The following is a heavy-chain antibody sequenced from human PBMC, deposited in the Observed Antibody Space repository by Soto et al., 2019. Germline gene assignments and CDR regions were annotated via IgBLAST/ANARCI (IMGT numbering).Heavy chain of an antibody. J-gene: IGHJ4*02. D-gene: IGHD3-9*01. Sequence: GASVKVSCKASGGTFSSYTISWVRQAPGQGLEWMGRIIPILGIANYAQKFQGRVTITADKSTSTAYMELSSLRSEDTAVYYCARDQETYYDIVTGSFYFDYWGQGTLVTVSS. CDR1: GGTFSSYT. CDR2: IIPILGIA. V-gene: IGHV1-69*04. CDR3: ARDQETYYDIVTGSFYFDY.